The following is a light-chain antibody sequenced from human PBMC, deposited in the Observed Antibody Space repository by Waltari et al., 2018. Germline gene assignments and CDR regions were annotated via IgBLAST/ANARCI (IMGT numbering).Light chain of an antibody. J-gene: IGLJ2*01. CDR3: SSYAGSSKGV. CDR1: SSDVGNYKR. V-gene: IGLV2-23*02. Sequence: QSALTQPASVSGSPGQSITISCTGTSSDVGNYKRVSWYQQHPGKAPKLMIYAVSKRPYWVSGRFSGSKSGDMASLTISGLQPEDEAEYFCSSYAGSSKGVFGGGTKVTIL. CDR2: AVS.